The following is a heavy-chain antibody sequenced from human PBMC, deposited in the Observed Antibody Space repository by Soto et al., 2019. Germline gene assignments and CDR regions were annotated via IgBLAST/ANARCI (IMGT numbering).Heavy chain of an antibody. J-gene: IGHJ1*01. Sequence: VGSLRLSCAASGFTFSSYSMNWVRQAPGKGLEWVSSISSSSSYIYYADSVKGRFTISRDNAKNSLYLQMNSLRAEDTAVYYCAIGLGFLERLPTTDFQHWGQGTLVTVSS. CDR1: GFTFSSYS. D-gene: IGHD3-3*01. CDR3: AIGLGFLERLPTTDFQH. V-gene: IGHV3-21*01. CDR2: ISSSSSYI.